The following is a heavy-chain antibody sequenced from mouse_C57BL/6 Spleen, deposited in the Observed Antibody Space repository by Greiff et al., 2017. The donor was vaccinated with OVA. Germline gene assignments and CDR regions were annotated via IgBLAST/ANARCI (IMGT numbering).Heavy chain of an antibody. Sequence: VQLKESGAELVKPGASVKLSCTASGFNIKDYYMHWVKQRPEQGLEWIGRIDPEDGETKYAPKFQGKATITADTSSNTAYLQLSSLTSEDTAVYYCARSSIDYDYYFDYWGQGTTLTVSS. CDR3: ARSSIDYDYYFDY. J-gene: IGHJ2*01. V-gene: IGHV14-2*01. D-gene: IGHD2-4*01. CDR2: IDPEDGET. CDR1: GFNIKDYY.